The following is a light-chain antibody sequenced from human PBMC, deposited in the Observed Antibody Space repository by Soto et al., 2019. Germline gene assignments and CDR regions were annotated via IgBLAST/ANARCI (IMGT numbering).Light chain of an antibody. CDR2: DAS. Sequence: EVVLTQSPGTLSLSPGARATLSCRASQSVSSSYSAWYQQKPGQAPRLLIYDASKRATGIPARFSVGGSGTDGTITISRLEPEDGKVYDCQQYGSSLWTFGQGTKVDIK. CDR3: QQYGSSLWT. J-gene: IGKJ1*01. V-gene: IGKV3-20*01. CDR1: QSVSSSY.